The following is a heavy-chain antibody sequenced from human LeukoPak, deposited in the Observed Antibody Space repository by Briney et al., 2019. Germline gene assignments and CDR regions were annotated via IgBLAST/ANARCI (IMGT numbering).Heavy chain of an antibody. CDR3: ARYSGTYYSFHY. Sequence: PGGSLRLSCAASGFTFSSFTMNWARQVPGKGLEWVSYISLGSSTMFYADPVKGRFTISRDNAKNSLYLQMNSLRAEDTAVYYCARYSGTYYSFHYWGQGTQVTVSS. V-gene: IGHV3-48*01. D-gene: IGHD1-26*01. CDR1: GFTFSSFT. J-gene: IGHJ4*02. CDR2: ISLGSSTM.